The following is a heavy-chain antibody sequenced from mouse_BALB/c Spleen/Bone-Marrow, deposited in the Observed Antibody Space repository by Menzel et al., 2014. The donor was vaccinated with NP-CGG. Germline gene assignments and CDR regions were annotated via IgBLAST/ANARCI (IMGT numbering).Heavy chain of an antibody. CDR1: GSNIKDAY. CDR2: IDPANGNT. CDR3: ARPIFL. J-gene: IGHJ4*01. V-gene: IGHV14-3*02. Sequence: EVQLQESGAELVKPGASVKLSCTASGSNIKDAYMHWVKQRPEQGLEWIGRIDPANGNTKYDPKFQGKATITADTSSNTAYLQLSSLTSEDTAVYYCARPIFLWGQGTSVTVSS.